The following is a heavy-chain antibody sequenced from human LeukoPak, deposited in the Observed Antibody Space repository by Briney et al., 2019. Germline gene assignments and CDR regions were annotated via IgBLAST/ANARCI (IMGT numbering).Heavy chain of an antibody. J-gene: IGHJ4*02. V-gene: IGHV3-23*01. CDR1: GFTFTSYA. D-gene: IGHD3-10*01. CDR3: ASGLYGSGSAYFDY. CDR2: IDSRGGTT. Sequence: GGSLRLSCVVSGFTFTSYAMSWVRQAPGKGLEWVASIDSRGGTTYYADSVKGRFTISRDNSKNTLYLQMNSLRAEDTAVYYCASGLYGSGSAYFDYWGQGTLVTVSS.